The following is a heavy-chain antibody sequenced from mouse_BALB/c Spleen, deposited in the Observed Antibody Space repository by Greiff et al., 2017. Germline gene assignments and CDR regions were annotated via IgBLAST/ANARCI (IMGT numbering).Heavy chain of an antibody. CDR3: ARESAGICEYDGSSYFDY. CDR1: GFSFTTGTYR. CDR2: IYYSGTI. Sequence: EVQLVESGPGLVKPSQSVSLSCTASGFSFTTGTYRWIWLRPFPGNKLVWIVYIYYSGTITYNPSLTSRTTITRDTSKNQVFLEMNPLTAEDTATYYCARESAGICEYDGSSYFDYWGQGTTLTVSS. J-gene: IGHJ2*01. D-gene: IGHD1-1*01. V-gene: IGHV3-5*02.